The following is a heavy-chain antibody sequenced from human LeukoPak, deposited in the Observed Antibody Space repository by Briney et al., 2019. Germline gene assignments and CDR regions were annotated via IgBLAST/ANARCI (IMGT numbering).Heavy chain of an antibody. CDR3: ARGVVVVPAAILGDMDV. CDR1: GGPISSGAYY. V-gene: IGHV4-30-2*01. CDR2: IYHSGST. D-gene: IGHD2-2*02. Sequence: PSQTLSLTCTVSGGPISSGAYYWSWIRQPPGKGLEWIGYIYHSGSTYYNPSLKSRVTISIDRSKNQFSLKLSSVTAADTAVYYCARGVVVVPAAILGDMDVWGKGTTVTVSS. J-gene: IGHJ6*03.